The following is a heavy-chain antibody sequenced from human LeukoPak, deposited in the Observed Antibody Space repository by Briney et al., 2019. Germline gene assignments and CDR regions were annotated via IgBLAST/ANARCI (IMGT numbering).Heavy chain of an antibody. V-gene: IGHV3-53*01. CDR1: GFTVSSNY. CDR3: AGNPSSGYYSYYFDY. J-gene: IGHJ4*02. D-gene: IGHD3-22*01. CDR2: IYSGGST. Sequence: GGSLRLSCAASGFTVSSNYMSWVRQAPGKGLEWVSVIYSGGSTYYADSVKGRFTISRDNSKNTLYLQMNSLRAEDTAVYYCAGNPSSGYYSYYFDYWGQGTLVTVSS.